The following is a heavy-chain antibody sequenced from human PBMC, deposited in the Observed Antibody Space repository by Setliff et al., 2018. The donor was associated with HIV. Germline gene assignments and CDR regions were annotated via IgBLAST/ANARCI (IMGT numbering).Heavy chain of an antibody. Sequence: SETLSLTCNVSGGSIKNDYRSDYWSWIRQPPGRGLEWIGSVSHSGSSDYSPSLESRASISIDISKNQFSLNLTSVTATDTAFYYCVGLLGKDWGRGKMVTVSS. J-gene: IGHJ4*02. CDR2: VSHSGSS. V-gene: IGHV4-61*01. CDR3: VGLLGKD. CDR1: GGSIKNDYRSDY. D-gene: IGHD7-27*01.